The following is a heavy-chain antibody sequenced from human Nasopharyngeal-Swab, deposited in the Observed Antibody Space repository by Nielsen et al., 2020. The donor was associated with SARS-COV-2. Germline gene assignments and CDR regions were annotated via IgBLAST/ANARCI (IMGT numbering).Heavy chain of an antibody. J-gene: IGHJ4*02. CDR2: ISGSGGST. V-gene: IGHV3-23*01. CDR1: GFTFSSYA. Sequence: GESLKISCAASGFTFSSYAMSWVRQAPGKGLEWVSAISGSGGSTYYADSVKGRFTISRDNSKNTLSLQMHSLRTEDTAVYYCAKDVWFGVLVYGYFDYWGQGTLVTVSS. D-gene: IGHD3-10*01. CDR3: AKDVWFGVLVYGYFDY.